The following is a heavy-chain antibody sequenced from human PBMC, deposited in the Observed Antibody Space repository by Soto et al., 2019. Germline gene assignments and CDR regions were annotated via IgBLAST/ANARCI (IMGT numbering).Heavy chain of an antibody. CDR1: GYTFTGYY. D-gene: IGHD2-2*01. CDR2: INPNSGGT. CDR3: ARGPIVVVPAANPYNWFDP. J-gene: IGHJ5*02. V-gene: IGHV1-2*04. Sequence: ASVKVSCKASGYTFTGYYMHWVRQAPGQGLEWMGWINPNSGGTNYAQKFQGWVTMTRDTSISTAYMELSRLRSDDTAVYYCARGPIVVVPAANPYNWFDPWGQGTLVTVSS.